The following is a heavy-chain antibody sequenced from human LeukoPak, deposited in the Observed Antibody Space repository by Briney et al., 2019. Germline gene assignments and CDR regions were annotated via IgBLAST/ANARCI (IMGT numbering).Heavy chain of an antibody. CDR2: ISYDGSNK. CDR1: GFTFSSYA. V-gene: IGHV3-30*04. Sequence: PGRSLRLSCAASGFTFSSYAMHWVRQAPGKGLEWVAVISYDGSNKYYADSVKGRFTISRDNSKNTLYLQMNSLRVEDTAVYYCARDLNWAGYWGQGTLVTVSS. J-gene: IGHJ4*02. CDR3: ARDLNWAGY. D-gene: IGHD3-10*01.